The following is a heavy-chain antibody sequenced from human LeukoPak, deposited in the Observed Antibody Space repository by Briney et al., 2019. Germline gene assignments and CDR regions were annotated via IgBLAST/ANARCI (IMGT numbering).Heavy chain of an antibody. Sequence: GGSLRLSCAASGFTVSSNYMSWVRQAPGKGLEWVSYISSSGSTIYYADSVKGRFTISRDNAKNSLYLQMNSLRAEDMAVYYCARARGSSCFDIWGQGTMVTVSS. CDR1: GFTVSSNY. CDR2: ISSSGSTI. V-gene: IGHV3-11*01. J-gene: IGHJ3*02. CDR3: ARARGSSCFDI. D-gene: IGHD6-13*01.